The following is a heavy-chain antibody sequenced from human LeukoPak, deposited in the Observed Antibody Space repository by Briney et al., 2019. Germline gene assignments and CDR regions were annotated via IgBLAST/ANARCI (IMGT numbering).Heavy chain of an antibody. CDR1: GFNFSDYA. Sequence: GGSLRLPCAASGFNFSDYAMIWVRQAPGKGLEWVSATSGSGGSIYYADSVEGRFTISRDNSKNTLYLHMNSLRAEDTALYYCARDLRSRFSENFYYYMDVWGKGTTVTVSS. D-gene: IGHD3-3*01. CDR3: ARDLRSRFSENFYYYMDV. CDR2: TSGSGGSI. V-gene: IGHV3-23*01. J-gene: IGHJ6*03.